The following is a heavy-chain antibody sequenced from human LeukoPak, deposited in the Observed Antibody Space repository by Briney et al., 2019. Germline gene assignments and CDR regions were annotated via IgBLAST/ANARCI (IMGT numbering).Heavy chain of an antibody. Sequence: GGSLRLSCAASGFTFSSYEMHWVRQAPGKGLEWVSYISSGGSTIYYADSVKGRFTISRDNAKNSLYLQMNSLRAEDTAVYYCAELGITMIGGVWGKGTTVTISS. CDR2: ISSGGSTI. CDR3: AELGITMIGGV. CDR1: GFTFSSYE. V-gene: IGHV3-48*03. J-gene: IGHJ6*04. D-gene: IGHD3-10*02.